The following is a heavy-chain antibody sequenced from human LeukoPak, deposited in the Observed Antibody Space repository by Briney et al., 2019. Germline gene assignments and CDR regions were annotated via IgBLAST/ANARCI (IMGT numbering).Heavy chain of an antibody. D-gene: IGHD3-10*01. CDR3: ARGGYYGSGSYYMDV. J-gene: IGHJ6*03. CDR2: IYYSGST. V-gene: IGHV4-59*01. Sequence: SETLSLTCTVSGGSIGSYYWSWIRQPPGKGLEWIGYIYYSGSTNYNPSLKSRVTISVDTSKNQFSLKLSSVTAADTAVYYCARGGYYGSGSYYMDVWGKGTTVTISS. CDR1: GGSIGSYY.